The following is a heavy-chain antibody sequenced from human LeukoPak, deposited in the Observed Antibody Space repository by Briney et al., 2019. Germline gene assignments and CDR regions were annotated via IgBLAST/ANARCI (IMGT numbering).Heavy chain of an antibody. J-gene: IGHJ6*03. D-gene: IGHD5-12*01. CDR3: ARGYSDNDNLYHYYLDV. CDR2: IIPIFRTT. CDR1: GGTFNSYA. V-gene: IGHV1-69*06. Sequence: SVKVSCKASGGTFNSYAISWVRQAPGQGLEWMGGIIPIFRTTNYAQKFQGRVTITAAKSTSTAYMELSSLTSEDTAVYYCARGYSDNDNLYHYYLDVWGKGTTVTVSS.